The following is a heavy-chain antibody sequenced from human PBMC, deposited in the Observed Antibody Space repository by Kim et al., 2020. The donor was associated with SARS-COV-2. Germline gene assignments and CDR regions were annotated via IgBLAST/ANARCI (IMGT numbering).Heavy chain of an antibody. CDR1: GFTFSSYG. CDR2: ISYDGSNK. CDR3: AKLRGRLGWNYDCY. V-gene: IGHV3-30*18. J-gene: IGHJ4*02. Sequence: GGSLRLSCAASGFTFSSYGMHWVRQAPGKGLEWVAVISYDGSNKYYADSVKGRFTISRDNSKNTLYLQMNSLRAEDTAVYYCAKLRGRLGWNYDCYWGQGTLVTVSS. D-gene: IGHD1-7*01.